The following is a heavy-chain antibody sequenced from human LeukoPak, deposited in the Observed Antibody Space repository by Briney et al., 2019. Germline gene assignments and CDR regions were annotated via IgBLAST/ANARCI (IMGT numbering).Heavy chain of an antibody. CDR1: GGSISSYY. D-gene: IGHD6-13*01. V-gene: IGHV4-59*08. Sequence: SETLSLTCTVSGGSISSYYWSWLRQPPGKGLEWLGYIYYSGGTSYDPSLKSRVTISVDTSKNQFSLRLSSVTASDTAVYHCARHGRTTSGSWYGAFDYWGQGTLVTVPS. J-gene: IGHJ4*02. CDR2: IYYSGGT. CDR3: ARHGRTTSGSWYGAFDY.